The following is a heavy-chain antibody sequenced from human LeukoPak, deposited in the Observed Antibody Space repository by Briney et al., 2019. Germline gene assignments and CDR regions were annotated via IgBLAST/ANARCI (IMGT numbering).Heavy chain of an antibody. D-gene: IGHD6-19*01. V-gene: IGHV3-23*01. J-gene: IGHJ4*02. Sequence: GGSLRLSCAASGFTFSSYSMSWVRQAPGKGLERVSAISGSGGSTYYADSVKGRFTISRDNSKNTLYLQMHSLRAEDTAVYYCAKDGYTEWLGLYYFDYWGQGTLVTVSS. CDR2: ISGSGGST. CDR3: AKDGYTEWLGLYYFDY. CDR1: GFTFSSYS.